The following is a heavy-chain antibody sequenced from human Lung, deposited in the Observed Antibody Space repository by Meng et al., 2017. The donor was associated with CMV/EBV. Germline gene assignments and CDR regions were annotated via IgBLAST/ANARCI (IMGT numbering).Heavy chain of an antibody. Sequence: QVYLVEAGAEVRKPGASVTDYCRTYGYHFKSYGIGWMRQAPGQGLEWLGWISAHNGNTNYAQRVQDRVTMTTNRSATTAYLTLRTLRPDDTAVYYCVRAVYHYDGHGLDHWVLGTLVTVSS. CDR1: GYHFKSYG. J-gene: IGHJ4*02. V-gene: IGHV1-18*01. CDR3: VRAVYHYDGHGLDH. CDR2: ISAHNGNT. D-gene: IGHD3-16*01.